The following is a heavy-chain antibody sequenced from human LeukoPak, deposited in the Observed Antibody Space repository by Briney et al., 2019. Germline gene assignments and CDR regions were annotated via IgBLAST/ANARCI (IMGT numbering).Heavy chain of an antibody. Sequence: KPGGSLRLSCAASGFTFSDYYMSWTREAPGKGLEWVSYISSSGSTIYYADSVKGRSTISRDNAKNSLYLQMNSLRAEDTAVYYCATSYSYGQPEFDYWGQGTLVTVSS. CDR1: GFTFSDYY. J-gene: IGHJ4*02. CDR2: ISSSGSTI. D-gene: IGHD5-18*01. V-gene: IGHV3-11*01. CDR3: ATSYSYGQPEFDY.